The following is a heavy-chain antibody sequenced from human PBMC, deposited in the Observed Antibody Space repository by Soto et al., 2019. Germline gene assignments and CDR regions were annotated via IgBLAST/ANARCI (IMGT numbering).Heavy chain of an antibody. CDR2: ISYDGSNK. CDR1: GFTFSSYA. J-gene: IGHJ4*02. V-gene: IGHV3-30-3*01. Sequence: QVQLVESGGGVVQPGRSLRLSCAASGFTFSSYAMHWVRQAPGKGLEWVAVISYDGSNKYYADSAKGRFTISRDNSKNTLYLLMNSLRAEDTAVYYCARGGGEMATQLLPFDYWGQGTLVTVSS. D-gene: IGHD3-16*01. CDR3: ARGGGEMATQLLPFDY.